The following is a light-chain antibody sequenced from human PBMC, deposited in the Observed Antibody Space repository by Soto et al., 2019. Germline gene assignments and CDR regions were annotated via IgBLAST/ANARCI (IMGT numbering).Light chain of an antibody. CDR1: SSNIGAGYD. Sequence: QSALTQPPSVSGAPGQRVTISCTGSSSNIGAGYDVHWYQQLPGTAPRLLIYGNSNRPSGVPDRFSGSKSGTSAPLAITGLQTEDEADYYCQSYDSSLSADVFGTGTKVTVL. CDR3: QSYDSSLSADV. V-gene: IGLV1-40*01. CDR2: GNS. J-gene: IGLJ1*01.